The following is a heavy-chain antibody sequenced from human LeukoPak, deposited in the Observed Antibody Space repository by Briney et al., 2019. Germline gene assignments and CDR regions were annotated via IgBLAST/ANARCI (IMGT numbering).Heavy chain of an antibody. Sequence: GGSLRLSCAASGFTFSSYGMHWVRQAPGKGLEWVAFIRYDGSNKYYADSVKGRFTISRDNSKNTLYLQMNSLRAEDTAVYYCAKGDQYSSGWYWFDPWGQGTLVTVSS. D-gene: IGHD6-19*01. CDR1: GFTFSSYG. J-gene: IGHJ5*02. CDR2: IRYDGSNK. CDR3: AKGDQYSSGWYWFDP. V-gene: IGHV3-30*02.